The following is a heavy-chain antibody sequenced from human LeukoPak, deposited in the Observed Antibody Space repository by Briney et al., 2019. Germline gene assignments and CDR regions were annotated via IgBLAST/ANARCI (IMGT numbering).Heavy chain of an antibody. CDR1: GFTFNTYT. J-gene: IGHJ4*02. D-gene: IGHD1-26*01. CDR3: AKVRIDSSGRLDY. Sequence: GGSLRLSCAASGFTFNTYTMSWVRQAPGKGLEWVSAISGGGSSTYYADSVKGRFTISRDNSENMVSLQMNSLRGEDTALYYCAKVRIDSSGRLDYWGQGNLVTVPS. V-gene: IGHV3-23*01. CDR2: ISGGGSST.